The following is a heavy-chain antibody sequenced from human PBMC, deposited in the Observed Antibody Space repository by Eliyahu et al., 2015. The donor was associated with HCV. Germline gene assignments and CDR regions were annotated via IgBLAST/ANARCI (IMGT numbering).Heavy chain of an antibody. CDR3: ARDYSIYEDGWGY. J-gene: IGHJ4*02. CDR1: GGSISGYY. Sequence: QVQLQESGPGLVKPSETLSLTCTVSGGSISGYYWSWIRQPAGKGLEWIGRIYASGTTNYNPSFKSRVTMSVDTSNNQFSLRLSSVTAADTAVYYCARDYSIYEDGWGYWGQGTLVTVSS. D-gene: IGHD2-15*01. CDR2: IYASGTT. V-gene: IGHV4-4*07.